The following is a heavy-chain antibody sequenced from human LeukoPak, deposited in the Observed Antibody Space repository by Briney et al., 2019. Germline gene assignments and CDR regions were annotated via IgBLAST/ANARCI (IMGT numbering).Heavy chain of an antibody. CDR2: IYYSGST. V-gene: IGHV4-39*07. J-gene: IGHJ6*03. D-gene: IGHD3-10*01. CDR1: GGSISSSSYY. Sequence: SEALSLTCTVSGGSISSSSYYWGWIRQPPGKGLEWIGSIYYSGSTYYNPSLKSRVTISVDTSKNQFSLKLSSVTAADTAVYYCARVVEYGSGTGYYYYYYMDVWGKGTTVTVSS. CDR3: ARVVEYGSGTGYYYYYYMDV.